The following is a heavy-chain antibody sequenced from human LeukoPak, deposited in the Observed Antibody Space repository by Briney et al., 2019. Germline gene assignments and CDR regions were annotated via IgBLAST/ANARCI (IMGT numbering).Heavy chain of an antibody. CDR3: ARATMGYCSSTSCYMPDGY. J-gene: IGHJ4*02. Sequence: ASVKVSCKASGYTFTSYAMNWVRQAPGQGLEWMGWINTNTGNPTYAQGFTGRFVFSLDTSVSTAYLQISSLKAEDTAVYYCARATMGYCSSTSCYMPDGYWGQGTLVTVSS. D-gene: IGHD2-2*02. CDR2: INTNTGNP. CDR1: GYTFTSYA. V-gene: IGHV7-4-1*02.